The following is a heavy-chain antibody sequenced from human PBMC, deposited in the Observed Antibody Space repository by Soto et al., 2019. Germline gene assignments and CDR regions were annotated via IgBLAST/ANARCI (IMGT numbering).Heavy chain of an antibody. J-gene: IGHJ4*02. CDR3: ARDNEGIAVAGDY. D-gene: IGHD6-19*01. CDR1: GYTFTSYY. V-gene: IGHV1-46*01. CDR2: INPSGGSS. Sequence: ASVKVSCQASGYTFTSYYIHWVRQAPGQGLEWMGIINPSGGSSSYAQKFQGRVTMTTDTSTSTVYMELSSLRSEDTAMYYCARDNEGIAVAGDYWGQGTLVTVS.